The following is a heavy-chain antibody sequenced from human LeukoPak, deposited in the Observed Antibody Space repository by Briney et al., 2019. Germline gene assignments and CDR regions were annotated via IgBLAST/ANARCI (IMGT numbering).Heavy chain of an antibody. Sequence: SETLSLTCTVSGASISSHAWWTWVRQPPGNRLEWIGEIYHSGSTLFNPSLRSRVSISVDKSNNRFSLQLSSVTAADTAVYYCASRRELTGEPYWGQGTLVSVSS. J-gene: IGHJ4*02. CDR1: GASISSHAW. V-gene: IGHV4-4*02. D-gene: IGHD3-10*01. CDR3: ASRRELTGEPY. CDR2: IYHSGST.